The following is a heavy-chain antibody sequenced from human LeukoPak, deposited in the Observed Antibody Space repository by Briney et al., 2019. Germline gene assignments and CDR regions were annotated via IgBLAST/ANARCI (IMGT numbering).Heavy chain of an antibody. CDR1: GYSFSTSW. J-gene: IGHJ4*02. CDR3: ARMIGLGEVSPYFDY. D-gene: IGHD3-16*02. CDR2: IYPGDSDT. Sequence: GESLKISCKGSGYSFSTSWIGWVRQMPGKGLEWMGIIYPGDSDTKYSPSFQGQVTISVDKSISTAYLQWSSLKASDTAIYYCARMIGLGEVSPYFDYWGQGSLVTVSS. V-gene: IGHV5-51*01.